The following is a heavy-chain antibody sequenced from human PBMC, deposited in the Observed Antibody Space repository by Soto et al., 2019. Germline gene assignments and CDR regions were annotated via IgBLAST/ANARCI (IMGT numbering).Heavy chain of an antibody. D-gene: IGHD2-2*02. CDR1: GGSISSGGYY. CDR2: IHYSGST. V-gene: IGHV4-31*03. Sequence: QVQLQESGPGLVKPSQTLSLTCTVSGGSISSGGYYWSWIRQHPGKALEGIGYIHYSGSTYYNPSLRSRVTISVDTSKNQYSLKVSSVTAADTAVYYCARDWGYCSSTSCYTGVAFDIWGQGTMVTVSS. J-gene: IGHJ3*02. CDR3: ARDWGYCSSTSCYTGVAFDI.